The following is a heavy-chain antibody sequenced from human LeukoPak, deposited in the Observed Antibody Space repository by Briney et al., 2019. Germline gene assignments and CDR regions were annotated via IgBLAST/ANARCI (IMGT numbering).Heavy chain of an antibody. CDR3: ARTCSGGSCYYYFDY. D-gene: IGHD2-15*01. CDR2: IYYSGST. J-gene: IGHJ4*02. CDR1: GGSMISSSHY. Sequence: SETLSLTCTVSGGSMISSSHYWGWIRQPPGKGLEWIGSIYYSGSTYYNPSLKSRVTISVDTSKNQFSLKLSSVTAADTAVYYCARTCSGGSCYYYFDYWGQGTLVTVSS. V-gene: IGHV4-39*07.